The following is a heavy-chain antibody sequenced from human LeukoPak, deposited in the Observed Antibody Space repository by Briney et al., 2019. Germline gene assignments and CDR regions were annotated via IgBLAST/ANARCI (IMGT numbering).Heavy chain of an antibody. J-gene: IGHJ4*02. CDR3: ARDVGDYDILTGYYRLGY. CDR1: GFTFSSYE. V-gene: IGHV3-48*03. D-gene: IGHD3-9*01. CDR2: ISSSGSTI. Sequence: GGSLRLSCAASGFTFSSYEMNWVRQAPGKGLEWVSYISSSGSTIYYADSVKGRFTISRDNAKNSLYLQVNSLRAEDTAVYYCARDVGDYDILTGYYRLGYWGQGTLVTVSS.